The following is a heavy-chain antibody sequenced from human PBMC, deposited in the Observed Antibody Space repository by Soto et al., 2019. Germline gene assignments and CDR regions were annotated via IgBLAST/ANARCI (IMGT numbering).Heavy chain of an antibody. J-gene: IGHJ4*02. CDR2: ISAYNGNT. CDR3: ARPLSSSWYGTRYYFDY. V-gene: IGHV1-18*01. D-gene: IGHD6-13*01. Sequence: ASVKVSCKASGYTITRYGISWVRQAPGQGLEWMGWISAYNGNTNYAQKLQGRVTMTTDTSTSTAYMELRSLRSDDTAVYYCARPLSSSWYGTRYYFDYWGQGTLVTVSS. CDR1: GYTITRYG.